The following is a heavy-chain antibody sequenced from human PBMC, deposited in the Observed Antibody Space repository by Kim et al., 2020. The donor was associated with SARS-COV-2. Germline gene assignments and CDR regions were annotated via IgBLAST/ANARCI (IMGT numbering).Heavy chain of an antibody. V-gene: IGHV1-8*01. Sequence: GNAQRFQGRVTMTRNTSISTAYMELSSLRSEDTAVYYCARGRGSSSYFDSWGQGTLVTVSS. D-gene: IGHD6-13*01. CDR3: ARGRGSSSYFDS. J-gene: IGHJ4*02.